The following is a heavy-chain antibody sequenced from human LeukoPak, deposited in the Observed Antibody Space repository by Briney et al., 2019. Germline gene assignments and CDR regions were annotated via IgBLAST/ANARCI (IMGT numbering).Heavy chain of an antibody. CDR3: ARAGSGSHPKELGAFDI. Sequence: GGSLRLSCAASGFTFSSHGMHWVRQAPGKGLEWVAVIWFDGSNKYFADSVKGRFTISRDNSKNTLSLQMNSLRAEDTAVYYCARAGSGSHPKELGAFDIWGQGTMVTVSS. CDR2: IWFDGSNK. V-gene: IGHV3-33*01. D-gene: IGHD1-26*01. J-gene: IGHJ3*02. CDR1: GFTFSSHG.